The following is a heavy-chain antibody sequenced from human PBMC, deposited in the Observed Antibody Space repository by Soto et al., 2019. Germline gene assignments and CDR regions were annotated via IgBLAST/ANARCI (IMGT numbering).Heavy chain of an antibody. CDR2: ISSSSSTI. CDR3: ARDHNQAEQLVKSVWFDP. Sequence: EVQLVESGGGLVQPGGSLRLSCAASGFTFSSYSMNWVRQAPGKGLEWVSYISSSSSTIYYADSVKGRFTISRDNAKNSLYLQMNSLRAEDTAVYYCARDHNQAEQLVKSVWFDPWGQGTLVTVSS. CDR1: GFTFSSYS. V-gene: IGHV3-48*01. J-gene: IGHJ5*02. D-gene: IGHD6-6*01.